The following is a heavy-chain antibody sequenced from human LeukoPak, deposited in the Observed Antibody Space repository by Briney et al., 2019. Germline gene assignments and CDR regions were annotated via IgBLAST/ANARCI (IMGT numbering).Heavy chain of an antibody. CDR3: ARARITMMAFDV. D-gene: IGHD3-22*01. J-gene: IGHJ3*01. Sequence: ASVKVSCKASGYTCTSFDINWVRQATGQGLEWMGWMNPNNGNTGFVQKFQGRVTMTRNTSISTAYMELSSLRSDDTAVYYCARARITMMAFDVWGQGTVVTVSS. CDR1: GYTCTSFD. CDR2: MNPNNGNT. V-gene: IGHV1-8*01.